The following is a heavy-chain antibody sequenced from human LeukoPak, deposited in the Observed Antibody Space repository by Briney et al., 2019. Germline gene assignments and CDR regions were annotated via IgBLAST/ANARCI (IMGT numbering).Heavy chain of an antibody. CDR1: GFTFSSYA. CDR3: AKEEGDCGGDCYSGFDY. Sequence: GGSLRLSCAASGFTFSSYAMSWVRQAPGKGLEWVSAISGSGGSTYYADSVKGRFTISRDNSKNTLYLQMNSLRAEDTAVYYCAKEEGDCGGDCYSGFDYWSQGTLVTVSS. J-gene: IGHJ4*02. CDR2: ISGSGGST. D-gene: IGHD2-21*02. V-gene: IGHV3-23*01.